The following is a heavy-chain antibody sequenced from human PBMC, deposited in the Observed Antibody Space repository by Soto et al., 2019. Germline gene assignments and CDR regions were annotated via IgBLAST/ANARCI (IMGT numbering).Heavy chain of an antibody. D-gene: IGHD2-15*01. Sequence: GALRLSCAASGFTFDDYAMHWVRQAPGKGLEWVSLISWDGGSTYYADSVKGRFTISRDNSKNSLYLQMNSLRAEDTALYYCAKGGGYCSGGSCYSGYYYGMDVWGQGTTVTVSS. CDR1: GFTFDDYA. V-gene: IGHV3-43D*04. J-gene: IGHJ6*02. CDR2: ISWDGGST. CDR3: AKGGGYCSGGSCYSGYYYGMDV.